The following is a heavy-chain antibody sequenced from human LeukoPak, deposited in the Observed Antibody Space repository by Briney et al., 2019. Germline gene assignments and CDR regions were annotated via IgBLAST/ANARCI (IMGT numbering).Heavy chain of an antibody. D-gene: IGHD3-10*01. J-gene: IGHJ4*02. CDR3: ARDADPYGSGSTSLDY. CDR1: GFTLSSYA. Sequence: PGGSLRLSCAASGFTLSSYAMHWVRQAPGKGLEWVAFISYDGSNKYYADSVKGRFTISRDNSKNTLYLQMTSLRAEDTAVYYCARDADPYGSGSTSLDYWGQGTLVTVSS. V-gene: IGHV3-30-3*01. CDR2: ISYDGSNK.